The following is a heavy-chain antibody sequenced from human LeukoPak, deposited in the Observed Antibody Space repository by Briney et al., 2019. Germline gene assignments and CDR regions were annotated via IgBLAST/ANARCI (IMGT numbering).Heavy chain of an antibody. CDR2: ISGSGTI. V-gene: IGHV4-4*07. CDR1: GGSINSY. D-gene: IGHD3-10*01. CDR3: ARDSGTTGEVKFDP. J-gene: IGHJ5*02. Sequence: SETLSLTCTVSGGSINSYWSWIRQPAGKGLDWIGRISGSGTITYNPALQSRLTISIDTSKNQFSLKLMSVTAADTAVYYCARDSGTTGEVKFDPWGQGILVTVSS.